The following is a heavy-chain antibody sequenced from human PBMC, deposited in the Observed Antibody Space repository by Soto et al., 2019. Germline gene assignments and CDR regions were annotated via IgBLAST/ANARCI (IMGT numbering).Heavy chain of an antibody. CDR1: GGTFSSYA. Sequence: VPSVKVSCKASGGTFSSYAISWVRQSPGRGLEWMGGIIPIFGTANYAQKFQGSVTITADESTSTAYMEMSSLRSEDTAVYYCERVGYSYSYGDYCGQETLVTVS. J-gene: IGHJ4*02. D-gene: IGHD5-18*01. CDR3: ERVGYSYSYGDY. V-gene: IGHV1-69*13. CDR2: IIPIFGTA.